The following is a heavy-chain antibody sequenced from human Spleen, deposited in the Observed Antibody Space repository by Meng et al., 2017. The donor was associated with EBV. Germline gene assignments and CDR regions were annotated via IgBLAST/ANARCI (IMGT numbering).Heavy chain of an antibody. D-gene: IGHD3-22*01. CDR3: ARDRRIYDSSGYYYVNPDY. Sequence: QVQLQRSVPGQVKPSETLSLTCTVTGGSVNSGSYFWSWIRQPPGKGLEWIGYIYYSGSTNYNPSLKSRVTISVDTSKNQFSLNLSSVTAADTAVYYCARDRRIYDSSGYYYVNPDYWGQGTLVTVSS. V-gene: IGHV4-61*01. CDR1: GGSVNSGSYF. J-gene: IGHJ4*02. CDR2: IYYSGST.